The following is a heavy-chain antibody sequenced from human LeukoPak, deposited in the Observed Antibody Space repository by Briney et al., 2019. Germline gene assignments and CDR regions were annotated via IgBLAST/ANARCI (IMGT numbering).Heavy chain of an antibody. J-gene: IGHJ4*02. Sequence: SSYGIXXVRQAXGXGXEXVXXXXXYGSIKYYSHSVKGRFPISTDNSKNTLYLQMNSLRAEDTAVYYCAKPYYYDRSGSGVNHFDYWGQGTLVTVSS. CDR3: AKPYYYDRSGSGVNHFDY. V-gene: IGHV3-30*02. CDR1: SSYG. D-gene: IGHD3-22*01. CDR2: XXXYGSIK.